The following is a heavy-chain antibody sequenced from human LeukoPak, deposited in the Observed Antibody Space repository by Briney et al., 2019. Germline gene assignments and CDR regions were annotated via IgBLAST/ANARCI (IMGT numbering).Heavy chain of an antibody. D-gene: IGHD1-1*01. CDR2: INQDGSEK. J-gene: IGHJ4*02. V-gene: IGHV3-7*01. CDR3: ARGGTFVSDY. CDR1: GFTFSTFW. Sequence: GVLRLSCAASGFTFSTFWMSWVRQAPGKGLEWVANINQDGSEKYYVDSMKGRFTVSRDNAKNSLYLQMDSLRAEDTAVYYCARGGTFVSDYLGQGTLVTVSS.